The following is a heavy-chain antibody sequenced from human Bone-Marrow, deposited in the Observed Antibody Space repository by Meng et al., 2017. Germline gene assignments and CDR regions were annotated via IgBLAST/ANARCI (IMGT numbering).Heavy chain of an antibody. J-gene: IGHJ4*02. CDR2: INAGNGNT. Sequence: QVRIVQSGAEVKKPWASVKVSCKASGYTFTSYAMHWVRQAPGQRLEWMGWINAGNGNTKYSQKFQGRVTMTRNTSISTAYMELSSLRSEDTAVYYCARRYSYGARRNFDYWGQGTLVTVSS. CDR1: GYTFTSYA. CDR3: ARRYSYGARRNFDY. V-gene: IGHV1-3*01. D-gene: IGHD5-18*01.